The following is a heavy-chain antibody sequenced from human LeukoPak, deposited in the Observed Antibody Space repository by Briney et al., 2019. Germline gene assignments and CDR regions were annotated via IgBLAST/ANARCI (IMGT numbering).Heavy chain of an antibody. V-gene: IGHV3-23*01. D-gene: IGHD1-26*01. J-gene: IGHJ6*03. CDR2: ISGSGGST. CDR1: GFTFSSYG. CDR3: AKAGGAYYYYYMDV. Sequence: PGGSLRLSCAASGFTFSSYGMSWVRQAPGKGLEWVSAISGSGGSTYYADSVKGRFTISRDNSKNSLYLQMNSLRTEDTALYYCAKAGGAYYYYYMDVWGKGTTVTISS.